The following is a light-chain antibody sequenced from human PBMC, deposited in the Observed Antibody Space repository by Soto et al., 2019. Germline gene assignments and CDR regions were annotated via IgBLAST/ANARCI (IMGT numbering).Light chain of an antibody. J-gene: IGKJ1*01. CDR2: GAS. CDR1: QSVTFKY. Sequence: EVVLTQSPGTLSLSPGERATLSCRASQSVTFKYLAWYQQKPGQAPRLLIYGASSRAIGIPERFSGSGSETDFTLTISRLEPEDSAVYYCQQCSFSPRTFGQGTKVDIK. CDR3: QQCSFSPRT. V-gene: IGKV3-20*01.